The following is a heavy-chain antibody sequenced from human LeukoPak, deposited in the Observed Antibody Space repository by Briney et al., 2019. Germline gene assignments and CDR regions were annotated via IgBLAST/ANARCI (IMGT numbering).Heavy chain of an antibody. CDR3: ARDLGLGRGWYGGDY. CDR1: GFTFSNYA. Sequence: PGGSLRLSCAASGFTFSNYAMHWVRQAPGKGLEWVAIISNDGSKKYYADSVKGRFTLSRDSSKHTVYLQMNSLRGEDTAVYYCARDLGLGRGWYGGDYWGQGTLVTVSS. D-gene: IGHD6-19*01. V-gene: IGHV3-30-3*01. CDR2: ISNDGSKK. J-gene: IGHJ4*02.